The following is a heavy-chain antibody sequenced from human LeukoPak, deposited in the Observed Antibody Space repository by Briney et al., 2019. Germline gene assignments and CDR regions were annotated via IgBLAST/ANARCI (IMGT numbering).Heavy chain of an antibody. D-gene: IGHD2-15*01. Sequence: SETLSLTCTVSGGSISNYYWSWIRQPPGKGLEWIGYIYYSGSTNYNPSLKSRVTISVDTSKNQFSLKLSSVTAADTAVYYCARDHCSGGSCYPGWFDPWGQGTLVTVSS. CDR3: ARDHCSGGSCYPGWFDP. J-gene: IGHJ5*02. CDR2: IYYSGST. CDR1: GGSISNYY. V-gene: IGHV4-59*12.